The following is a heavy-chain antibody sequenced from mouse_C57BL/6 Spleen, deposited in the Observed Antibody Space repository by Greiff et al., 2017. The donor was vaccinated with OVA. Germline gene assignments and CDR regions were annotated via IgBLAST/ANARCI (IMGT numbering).Heavy chain of an antibody. CDR3: ARRGGKGVLDY. Sequence: QVQLQQPGAELVRPGTSVKLSCKASGYTFTSYWMHWVKQRPGQGLEWIGVIDPSDSYTNYNQKFKGKATLTVDTSSSTAYMQLSSLTSEDSAVYYSARRGGKGVLDYWGQGTTLTVSS. J-gene: IGHJ2*01. V-gene: IGHV1-59*01. CDR1: GYTFTSYW. CDR2: IDPSDSYT.